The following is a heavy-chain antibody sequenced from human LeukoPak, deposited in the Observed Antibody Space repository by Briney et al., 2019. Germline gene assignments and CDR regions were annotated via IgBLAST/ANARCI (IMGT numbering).Heavy chain of an antibody. CDR3: ARDSPYGSGWFEDGLAF. D-gene: IGHD6-13*01. Sequence: PSEILALTCTVCGDSDRSYYGSWIRQPPGRGLEGVGHIKARGNTTYTPPLQGRVTIPIHTSNHQLSLKGNSVTAAHTAVYYCARDSPYGSGWFEDGLAFWGQGTTVTVSS. V-gene: IGHV4-59*02. CDR1: GDSDRSYY. J-gene: IGHJ6*02. CDR2: IKARGNT.